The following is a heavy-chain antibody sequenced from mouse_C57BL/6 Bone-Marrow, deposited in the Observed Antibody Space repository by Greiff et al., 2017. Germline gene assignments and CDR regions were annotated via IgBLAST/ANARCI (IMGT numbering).Heavy chain of an antibody. D-gene: IGHD1-1*01. CDR1: GYTFTSYG. CDR3: ARRAFITTVVAPFYAMDY. V-gene: IGHV1-81*01. Sequence: QVQLQQSGAELARPGASVKLSCKASGYTFTSYGISWVKQRTGQGLEWIGEIYPRSGNTYYNEKFKGKATLTADKSSSTAYIELRSLTSEDSAVYFCARRAFITTVVAPFYAMDYWGQGTSVTVSS. J-gene: IGHJ4*01. CDR2: IYPRSGNT.